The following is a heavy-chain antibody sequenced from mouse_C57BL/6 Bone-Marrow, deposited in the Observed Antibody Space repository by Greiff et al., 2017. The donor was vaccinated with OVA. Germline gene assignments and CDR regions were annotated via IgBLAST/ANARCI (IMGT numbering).Heavy chain of an antibody. CDR2: ISDGGSYT. CDR3: ARDPYYYGSTPHYFDY. CDR1: GFTFSSYA. D-gene: IGHD1-1*01. V-gene: IGHV5-4*01. Sequence: EVKLMESGGGLVKPGGSLKLSCAASGFTFSSYAMSWVRQTPEKRLEWVATISDGGSYTYYPDNVKGRFTISRDNAKNNLYLQMSHLKSEDTAMYYCARDPYYYGSTPHYFDYWGQGTTLTVSS. J-gene: IGHJ2*01.